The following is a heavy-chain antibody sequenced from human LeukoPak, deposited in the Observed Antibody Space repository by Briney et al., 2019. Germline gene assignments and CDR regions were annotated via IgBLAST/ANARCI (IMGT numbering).Heavy chain of an antibody. V-gene: IGHV3-48*03. Sequence: GGSLRLSCAASGFTFSSYEMNWVRQSPGKGLEWVSYISSSGSTIYYADSVKGRFTISRDNAKNSLYLQMNSLRAEDTAVYYCARVGDIYCSGGSCHPPDYWGQGTLVTVSS. D-gene: IGHD2-15*01. CDR3: ARVGDIYCSGGSCHPPDY. CDR1: GFTFSSYE. J-gene: IGHJ4*02. CDR2: ISSSGSTI.